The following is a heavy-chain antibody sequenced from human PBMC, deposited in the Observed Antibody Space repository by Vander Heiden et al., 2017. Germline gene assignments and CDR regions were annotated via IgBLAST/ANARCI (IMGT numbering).Heavy chain of an antibody. D-gene: IGHD6-19*01. J-gene: IGHJ5*02. CDR2: ISWKRGSR. CDR1: GFTFDDYA. CDR3: AKDSWAGS. Sequence: EVQLVESGGGLVQPGRSLRLSCAASGFTFDDYAMHWVRQAPGKGLEWVSGISWKRGSRGYADSVKGRVTISRENAKNSMYMKMKRLRAEDTAVDYGAKDSWAGSWCQGTMVTVYS. V-gene: IGHV3-9*01.